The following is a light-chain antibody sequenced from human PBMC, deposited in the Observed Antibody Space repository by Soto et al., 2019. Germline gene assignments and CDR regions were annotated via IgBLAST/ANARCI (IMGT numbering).Light chain of an antibody. CDR3: CSYAGSPRYV. J-gene: IGLJ1*01. Sequence: QSALTQPRSVSGSPGQSVTISCTGTSGDVGYYNYVSWYQQHPGKAPKVMIYDVSERPSGVPARFSGSKSGNTASLTISGLQAEDEADYYCCSYAGSPRYVFGTGTKLTVL. V-gene: IGLV2-11*01. CDR1: SGDVGYYNY. CDR2: DVS.